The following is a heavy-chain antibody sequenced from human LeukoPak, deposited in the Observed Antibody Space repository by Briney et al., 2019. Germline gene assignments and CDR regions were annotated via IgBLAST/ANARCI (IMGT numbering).Heavy chain of an antibody. V-gene: IGHV4-34*01. J-gene: IGHJ4*02. CDR2: INHSGST. CDR1: GGSFSGYY. D-gene: IGHD5-18*01. Sequence: PSETLSLTCAVYGGSFSGYYWSWIRQPPGEGLEWIGEINHSGSTNYNPSLKSRVTISVDTSKNQFSLKLSSVTAADTAVYYCATRAVDTAMATFDYWGQGTLVTVSS. CDR3: ATRAVDTAMATFDY.